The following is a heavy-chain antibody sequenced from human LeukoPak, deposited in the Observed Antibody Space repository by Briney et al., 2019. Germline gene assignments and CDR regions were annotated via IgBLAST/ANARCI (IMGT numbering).Heavy chain of an antibody. CDR2: IYTSGST. Sequence: SETLSLTCAVYGGSFSVYYWSWIRQLAGKGLEWIGRIYTSGSTNYNPSLKSRVTMSVDTSKNQFSLKLSSVTAADTAVYYCARDLPDRITTYYFDYWGQGTLVTVSS. CDR3: ARDLPDRITTYYFDY. J-gene: IGHJ4*02. D-gene: IGHD3-3*01. CDR1: GGSFSVYY. V-gene: IGHV4-4*07.